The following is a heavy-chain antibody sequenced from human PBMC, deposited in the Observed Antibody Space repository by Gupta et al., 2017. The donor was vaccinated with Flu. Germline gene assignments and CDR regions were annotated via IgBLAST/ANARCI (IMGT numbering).Heavy chain of an antibody. CDR3: ARSTPANIVVVPARHRDYYYGMDV. CDR1: GFTFSSYG. CDR2: IWYDGSNK. D-gene: IGHD2-2*01. J-gene: IGHJ6*02. Sequence: QVQLVESGGGVVQPGRSLRLSCAASGFTFSSYGMHWVRQAPGKGLEWVAVIWYDGSNKYYADSVKGRFTISRDNSKNTLYLQMNSLRAEDTAVYYCARSTPANIVVVPARHRDYYYGMDVWGQGTTVTVSS. V-gene: IGHV3-33*01.